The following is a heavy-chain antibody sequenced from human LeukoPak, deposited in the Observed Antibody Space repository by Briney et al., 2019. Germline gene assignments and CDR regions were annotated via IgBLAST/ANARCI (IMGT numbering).Heavy chain of an antibody. CDR2: ISGSGGST. CDR3: AKVGKQWLALASLYDY. CDR1: GFTFNSYA. D-gene: IGHD6-19*01. V-gene: IGHV3-23*01. Sequence: GGPLRLSCAASGFTFNSYAMSWVRQAPGKGLEWVSAISGSGGSTYYADSVKGRFTISRDNSKNTLYLQMNSLRAEDAAVYYCAKVGKQWLALASLYDYWGEGTLVTVSP. J-gene: IGHJ4*02.